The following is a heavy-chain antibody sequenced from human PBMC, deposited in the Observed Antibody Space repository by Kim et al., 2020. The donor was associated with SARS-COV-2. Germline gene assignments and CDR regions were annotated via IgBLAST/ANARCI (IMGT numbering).Heavy chain of an antibody. J-gene: IGHJ4*02. D-gene: IGHD6-19*01. V-gene: IGHV1-69*04. CDR3: ARVNVAGPYYFDY. CDR1: GGTFSSYA. CDR2: IIPILGIA. Sequence: VKVSCKASGGTFSSYAISWVRQAPGQGLEWMGRIIPILGIANYAQKFQGRVTITADKSTSTAYMELSSLRSEDTAVYYCARVNVAGPYYFDYWGQGTLVTVSS.